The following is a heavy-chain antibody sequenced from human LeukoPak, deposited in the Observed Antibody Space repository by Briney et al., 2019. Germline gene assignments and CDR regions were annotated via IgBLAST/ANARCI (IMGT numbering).Heavy chain of an antibody. V-gene: IGHV4-34*01. CDR1: GGSFSGYY. D-gene: IGHD6-13*01. CDR2: INHSGST. J-gene: IGHJ4*02. CDR3: ARDLGEWYSSSWPSDY. Sequence: SETLSLTCAVYGGSFSGYYWSWIRQPPGKGLEWIGEINHSGSTNYNPSLKSRVTISVDTSKNQFPLKLSSVTAADTAVYYCARDLGEWYSSSWPSDYWGQGTLVTVSS.